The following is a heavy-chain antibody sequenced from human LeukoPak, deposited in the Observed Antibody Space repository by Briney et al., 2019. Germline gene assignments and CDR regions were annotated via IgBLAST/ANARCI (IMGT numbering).Heavy chain of an antibody. CDR2: INPSGGST. J-gene: IGHJ6*03. V-gene: IGHV1-46*01. CDR3: ARAPGYSSSWYQAAYYYYMDV. D-gene: IGHD6-13*01. Sequence: ASVKVSCKASGYTFTSYYMHWVRQAPGQGLEWMGLINPSGGSTSYAQKFQGRVTMTRDTSTSTVYMELSSLRSEDTAVYYCARAPGYSSSWYQAAYYYYMDVWGKGTTVTISS. CDR1: GYTFTSYY.